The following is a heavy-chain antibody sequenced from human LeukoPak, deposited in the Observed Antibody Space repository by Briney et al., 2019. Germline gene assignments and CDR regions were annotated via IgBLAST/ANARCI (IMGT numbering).Heavy chain of an antibody. Sequence: PGGSLRLSCAASGFTFSSYGMSWVRQAPGKGLEWVSGMSGSGGTTYCADSVKGRFTISRDNSKNTLYLQMSSLRAEDTAIYYCAKDSDFWSGYYHYWGQGTLVTVSS. CDR2: MSGSGGTT. D-gene: IGHD3-3*01. V-gene: IGHV3-23*01. CDR1: GFTFSSYG. CDR3: AKDSDFWSGYYHY. J-gene: IGHJ4*02.